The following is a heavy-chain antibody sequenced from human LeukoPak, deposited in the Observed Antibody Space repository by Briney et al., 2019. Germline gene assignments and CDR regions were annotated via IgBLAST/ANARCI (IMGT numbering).Heavy chain of an antibody. CDR3: ARVASSGWYAFDY. J-gene: IGHJ4*02. Sequence: ASVKVSCKASGYTFTVYYMHWVRQAPGQGLEWMGRINPNSGGTNYAQKFQGRVTMTRDTSISTAYMELSRLRSDDTAVYYCARVASSGWYAFDYWGQGTLVTVS. CDR1: GYTFTVYY. D-gene: IGHD6-19*01. V-gene: IGHV1-2*06. CDR2: INPNSGGT.